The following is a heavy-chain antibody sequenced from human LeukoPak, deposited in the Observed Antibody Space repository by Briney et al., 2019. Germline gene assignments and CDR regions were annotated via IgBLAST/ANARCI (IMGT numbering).Heavy chain of an antibody. D-gene: IGHD3-10*01. V-gene: IGHV1-69*06. Sequence: SVKVSCKASGGTFSSYAISWVRQAPGQGLEWMGGIIPIFGTANYAQKFQGRVTITADKSTSTAYMELSSLRSEDTAVYYCAREWLDYGSGSYSECSWGQGTLVTVSS. CDR3: AREWLDYGSGSYSECS. CDR2: IIPIFGTA. CDR1: GGTFSSYA. J-gene: IGHJ5*02.